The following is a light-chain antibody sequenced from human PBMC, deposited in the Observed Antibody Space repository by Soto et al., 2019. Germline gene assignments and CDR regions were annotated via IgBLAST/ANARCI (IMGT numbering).Light chain of an antibody. Sequence: DIQITQSPSSLSASVGDRVTITCRASQGISNYLAWYRQKPGKVPKLLIYAASTLQSGVPSLFSGSGSGTDFTLTISSLQPEDVATSYCQKYNSATLTFGPGTKVDIK. J-gene: IGKJ3*01. CDR3: QKYNSATLT. V-gene: IGKV1-27*01. CDR1: QGISNY. CDR2: AAS.